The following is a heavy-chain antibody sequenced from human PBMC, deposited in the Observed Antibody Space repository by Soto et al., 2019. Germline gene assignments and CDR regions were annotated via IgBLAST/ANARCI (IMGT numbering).Heavy chain of an antibody. D-gene: IGHD3-10*01. CDR1: GFTFSSYA. V-gene: IGHV3-23*01. CDR3: AKFRAGLGSQTDS. CDR2: VGVSGATT. J-gene: IGHJ4*02. Sequence: EVQLLESGGNLVQHGGSLRLSCAASGFTFSSYAMSWVRQAPGKGLEWVSTVGVSGATTYYTDSVKGRFTISRDNSNNTLFLQMHSLRAEATAIYYCAKFRAGLGSQTDSWGQGTLVTVSS.